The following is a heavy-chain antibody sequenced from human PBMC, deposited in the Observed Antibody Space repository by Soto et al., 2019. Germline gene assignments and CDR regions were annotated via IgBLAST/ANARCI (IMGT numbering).Heavy chain of an antibody. J-gene: IGHJ4*02. D-gene: IGHD6-19*01. V-gene: IGHV1-3*01. CDR1: GYTFTSYA. Sequence: QVQLVQSGAEVKKPGASVKVSCKASGYTFTSYAMHWVRQAPGQRLEWMGWINAGNGNTKYSQKFQGRVTITRDTSASTAYMELSSLRSQDTAVYYCARVSGWYYFDYWGQGTLVTVSS. CDR3: ARVSGWYYFDY. CDR2: INAGNGNT.